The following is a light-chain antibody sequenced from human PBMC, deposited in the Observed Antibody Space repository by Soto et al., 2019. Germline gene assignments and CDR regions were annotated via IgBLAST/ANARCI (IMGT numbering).Light chain of an antibody. Sequence: EIVMTQSPATLSVSPGERATLSCRASQSVSSYLAWYQQNPGQAPRLLIYGASTRATGIPARFSGSGSGTEFTLTISSLQSEDFAVYYCQQYNNWPPFTFGQGTRLEIK. V-gene: IGKV3-15*01. J-gene: IGKJ5*01. CDR3: QQYNNWPPFT. CDR2: GAS. CDR1: QSVSSY.